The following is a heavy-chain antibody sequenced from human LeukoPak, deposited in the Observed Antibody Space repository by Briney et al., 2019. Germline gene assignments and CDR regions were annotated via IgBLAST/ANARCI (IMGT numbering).Heavy chain of an antibody. Sequence: GGSLRLSCAASGFTFSSYAMSWVRQAPGKGLEWVSTISGSGSGGSTYYADSVKGRFTISRDNSKDTLFLQMNSLRAEDTAIYYCAKLLAVTNSYYFNYWGQGTLVTVSS. J-gene: IGHJ4*02. CDR3: AKLLAVTNSYYFNY. CDR2: ISGSGSGGST. D-gene: IGHD6-19*01. V-gene: IGHV3-23*01. CDR1: GFTFSSYA.